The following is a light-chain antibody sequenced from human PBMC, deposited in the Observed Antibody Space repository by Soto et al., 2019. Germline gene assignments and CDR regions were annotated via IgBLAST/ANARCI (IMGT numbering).Light chain of an antibody. J-gene: IGKJ4*01. CDR3: QQYDGSSLT. Sequence: DIQMTQSPSTLSASVGDRVTITCRASQSISTWLAWYQQKPGKAPKLLIYKASSLQSGVPSRFSGSGSGTEFTLAISSLQPDDFAIYYCQQYDGSSLTFGGGTKVEIK. CDR1: QSISTW. V-gene: IGKV1-5*03. CDR2: KAS.